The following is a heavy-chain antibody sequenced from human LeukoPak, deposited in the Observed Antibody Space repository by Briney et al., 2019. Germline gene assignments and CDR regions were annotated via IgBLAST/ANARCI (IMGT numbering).Heavy chain of an antibody. CDR1: GGSISSSSYY. D-gene: IGHD4-11*01. Sequence: SETLSLTCTVSGGSISSSSYYWGWIRQPPGKGLEWIGSIYYSGSTYYNPSLKSRVTISVDTSKNQFSLKLSSVTAADTAVYYCAGMIQHDYSNYGDFDYWGQGTLVTVSS. J-gene: IGHJ4*02. CDR3: AGMIQHDYSNYGDFDY. V-gene: IGHV4-39*01. CDR2: IYYSGST.